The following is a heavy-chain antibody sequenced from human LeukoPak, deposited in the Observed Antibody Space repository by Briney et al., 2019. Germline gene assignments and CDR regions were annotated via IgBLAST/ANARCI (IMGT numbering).Heavy chain of an antibody. CDR3: ARGSGYDILTGCEFDY. CDR1: GYTFTSYY. D-gene: IGHD3-9*01. V-gene: IGHV1-46*03. CDR2: INPSGGST. J-gene: IGHJ4*02. Sequence: GASVKVSCKASGYTFTSYYMHWVRQAPGQGLEWMGIINPSGGSTSYAQKFQGRVTMTRDTSTSTVYMELSSLRSEDTAVYYCARGSGYDILTGCEFDYWGQGTLVTVSS.